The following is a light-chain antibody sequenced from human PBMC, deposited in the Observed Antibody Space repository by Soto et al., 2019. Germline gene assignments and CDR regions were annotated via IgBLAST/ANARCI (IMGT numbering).Light chain of an antibody. CDR2: EVN. Sequence: QSALTQPPSASGSPGQSVTISCTGTSSDVGGYNFVSWYQQHPGKAPKLMIYEVNRRPSGVPDRLSGSKSGNTASLTVSGLQAEDEADYYCSSHAGSTNLIFGGGTKLTVL. CDR3: SSHAGSTNLI. V-gene: IGLV2-8*01. CDR1: SSDVGGYNF. J-gene: IGLJ2*01.